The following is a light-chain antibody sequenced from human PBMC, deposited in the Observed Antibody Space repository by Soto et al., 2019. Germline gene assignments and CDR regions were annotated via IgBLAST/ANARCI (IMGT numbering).Light chain of an antibody. CDR1: SSDVGAYDY. V-gene: IGLV2-8*01. Sequence: QSVLTQPPSASGSPGQSVTISGTGTSSDVGAYDYVSWYQQHPGKAPKLMIYEINKRPSGVPDRFSGSKSGNTASLTVSGLQAEDEADYYCSSFAGSNNFPDVFGTGTKVTVL. J-gene: IGLJ1*01. CDR3: SSFAGSNNFPDV. CDR2: EIN.